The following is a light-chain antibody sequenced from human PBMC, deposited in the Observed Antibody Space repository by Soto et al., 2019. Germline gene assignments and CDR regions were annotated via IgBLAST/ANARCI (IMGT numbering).Light chain of an antibody. V-gene: IGKV3-20*01. Sequence: DIVLTQSPDTLSLSPGERATLSCRASQSVSSGYLAWYQQKPGRAPRLLIYATSSRATGIPDRFSGSGSGTEFTLTISRLEPEDFAVYFCQQYNTSPWTCGQGTTVEIK. CDR2: ATS. CDR1: QSVSSGY. J-gene: IGKJ1*01. CDR3: QQYNTSPWT.